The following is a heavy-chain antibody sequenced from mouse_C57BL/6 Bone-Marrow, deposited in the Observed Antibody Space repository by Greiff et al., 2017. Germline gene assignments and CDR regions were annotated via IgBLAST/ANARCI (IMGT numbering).Heavy chain of an antibody. D-gene: IGHD2-3*01. CDR2: IYPGDGDT. CDR1: GYAFSSSW. Sequence: VQRVESGPELVKPGASVKISCKASGYAFSSSWMNWVKQRPGKGLEWIGRIYPGDGDTNYNGKFKGKATLTADKSSSTAYMQLSSLTSEDSAVYFCARSGWLLFDYWGQGTTLTVSS. V-gene: IGHV1-82*01. J-gene: IGHJ2*01. CDR3: ARSGWLLFDY.